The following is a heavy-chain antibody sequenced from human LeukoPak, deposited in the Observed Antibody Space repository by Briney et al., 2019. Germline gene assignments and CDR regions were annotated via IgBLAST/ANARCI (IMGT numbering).Heavy chain of an antibody. CDR2: ISPYNLNT. D-gene: IGHD4-17*01. CDR1: GYTSIRYG. CDR3: ARDGGFGDYLII. Sequence: ASVKASCKASGYTSIRYGISWVRQAPGHGLEWMGWISPYNLNTNYAKKLQGRVTMTTDTSTSTAYMELRSLRADDTAVYYCARDGGFGDYLIIWGQGTMVTVSS. J-gene: IGHJ3*02. V-gene: IGHV1-18*01.